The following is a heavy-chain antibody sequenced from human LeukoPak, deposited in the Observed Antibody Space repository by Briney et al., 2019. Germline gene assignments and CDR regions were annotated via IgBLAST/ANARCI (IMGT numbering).Heavy chain of an antibody. Sequence: GGSLRLSCAASGFTFSNYAMSWVRQAPGKGLEWVSAISGSGGSTYYADSVKGRFTISRDNSKNTLYLQMNSLRAEDAAVYYCAKDLGRVVVPAACDFWGQGTLVTVSS. D-gene: IGHD2-2*01. J-gene: IGHJ4*02. V-gene: IGHV3-23*01. CDR1: GFTFSNYA. CDR2: ISGSGGST. CDR3: AKDLGRVVVPAACDF.